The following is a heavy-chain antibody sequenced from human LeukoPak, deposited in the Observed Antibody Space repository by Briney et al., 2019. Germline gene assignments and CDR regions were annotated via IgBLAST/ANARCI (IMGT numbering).Heavy chain of an antibody. CDR1: GFTFSTYC. D-gene: IGHD4-23*01. J-gene: IGHJ4*02. Sequence: PGGSLRLSCAASGFTFSTYCMHWVRQPPGKGLVWVSQICTDETTIRNADSVKGRFTISRDNAKNTLYLQMSSLRVEDTAVYYCARVVYQWATGNFNDYWGQGTLVTVSS. CDR2: ICTDETTI. CDR3: ARVVYQWATGNFNDY. V-gene: IGHV3-74*01.